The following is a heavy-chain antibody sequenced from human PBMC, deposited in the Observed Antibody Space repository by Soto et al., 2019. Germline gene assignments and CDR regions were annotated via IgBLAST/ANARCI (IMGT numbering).Heavy chain of an antibody. J-gene: IGHJ4*02. Sequence: ASVKVSCKASGGTFSSYAISWVRQAPGQGLEWMGGIIPIFGTANYAQKFQGRVTITADESTSTAYMELSSLRSEDTAVYYCARGSFGVVIEGSYYFDYWGQGTLVTVSS. CDR3: ARGSFGVVIEGSYYFDY. D-gene: IGHD3-3*01. CDR1: GGTFSSYA. CDR2: IIPIFGTA. V-gene: IGHV1-69*13.